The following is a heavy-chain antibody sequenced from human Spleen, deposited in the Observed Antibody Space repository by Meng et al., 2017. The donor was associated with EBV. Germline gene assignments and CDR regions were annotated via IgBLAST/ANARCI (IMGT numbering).Heavy chain of an antibody. CDR2: ISYDGSNK. Sequence: QVERVESGGGVVQPGRSLRLSCTAPGFTFTRYAMHWVRQAPGKGLEWVAVISYDGSNKYYADSVKGRFTISRDDSKDTMYVQMNSLRPEDTAVYYCARDSDRRGGYFEYWGHGTLVTVSS. CDR1: GFTFTRYA. J-gene: IGHJ4*01. V-gene: IGHV3-30*04. CDR3: ARDSDRRGGYFEY. D-gene: IGHD1-14*01.